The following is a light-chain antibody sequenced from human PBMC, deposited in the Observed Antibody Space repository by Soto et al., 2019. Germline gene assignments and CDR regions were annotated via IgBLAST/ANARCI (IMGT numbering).Light chain of an antibody. Sequence: DIFLTQSPATLSLSPGERATLTCRASQSVGTSLAWFQQRPGQAPRLLLSDASTRATGVPARFSGRGSGTDFTLASSSLQPEDVAVYYCQQRTNWPPRDTFGQGTKLELK. J-gene: IGKJ2*01. V-gene: IGKV3-11*01. CDR1: QSVGTS. CDR3: QQRTNWPPRDT. CDR2: DAS.